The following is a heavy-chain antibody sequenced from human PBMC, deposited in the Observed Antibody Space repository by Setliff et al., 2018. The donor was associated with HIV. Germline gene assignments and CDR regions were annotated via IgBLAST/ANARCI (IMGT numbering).Heavy chain of an antibody. J-gene: IGHJ3*02. CDR2: IATYNGGT. Sequence: ASVKVSCKASGYSFTSYGLSWVRQAPGQGLEWMGSIATYNGGTNYAQKFQGRVTMTTDTSTSTAYMELRSLRSDDTAVYYCTRGGYSGAFLDAFDIWGQGTMVTVSS. CDR3: TRGGYSGAFLDAFDI. CDR1: GYSFTSYG. V-gene: IGHV1-18*01. D-gene: IGHD1-26*01.